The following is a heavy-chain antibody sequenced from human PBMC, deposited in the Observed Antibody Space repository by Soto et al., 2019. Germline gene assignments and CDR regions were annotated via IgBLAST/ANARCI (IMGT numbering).Heavy chain of an antibody. D-gene: IGHD3-16*02. V-gene: IGHV1-18*01. Sequence: QVQLVQSGAEVKKPGASVKVSCKASGYTFTSYGISWVRQAPGQGLEWMGWSSAYNGNTNYAQKLQGRVSMTTDTSTCTAYMELRSLRSDDTAVYYGARDLGGDYDYIWGSYRYEYFQHWGQGTLVTVSS. CDR1: GYTFTSYG. J-gene: IGHJ1*01. CDR3: ARDLGGDYDYIWGSYRYEYFQH. CDR2: SSAYNGNT.